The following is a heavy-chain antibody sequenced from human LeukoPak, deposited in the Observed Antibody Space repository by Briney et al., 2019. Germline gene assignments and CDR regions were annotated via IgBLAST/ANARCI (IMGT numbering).Heavy chain of an antibody. CDR1: GYTFTSYA. V-gene: IGHV1-3*01. J-gene: IGHJ5*02. Sequence: ASVKVSCKASGYTFTSYAMHWVRQAPGQRLEWMGWINAGNGNTKYSQKFQGRVTITRDTSASTAYMELSSLRSEDTAVYYCAREPFMVRGITQNWFDPWGQGTLVTVSS. CDR3: AREPFMVRGITQNWFDP. CDR2: INAGNGNT. D-gene: IGHD3-10*01.